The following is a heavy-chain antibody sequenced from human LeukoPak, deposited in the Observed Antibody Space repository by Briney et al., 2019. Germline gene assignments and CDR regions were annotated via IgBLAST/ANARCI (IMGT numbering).Heavy chain of an antibody. J-gene: IGHJ4*02. V-gene: IGHV3-30*04. CDR3: ARADYGDYHGY. Sequence: GGSLRLSCAASGFTFSSYAMHWVRQAPGKGLEWVAVISYDGSNKYYADSVKGRFTISRDNSKNTLYLQMNSLRAEDTAVYYCARADYGDYHGYWGQGTLVTVSS. CDR2: ISYDGSNK. CDR1: GFTFSSYA. D-gene: IGHD4-17*01.